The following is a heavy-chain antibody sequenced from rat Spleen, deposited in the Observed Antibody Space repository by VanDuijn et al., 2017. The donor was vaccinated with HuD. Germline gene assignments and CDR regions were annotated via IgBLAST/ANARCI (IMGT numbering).Heavy chain of an antibody. J-gene: IGHJ3*01. CDR3: NRDAYRNNWGFAY. Sequence: LLEAGGARVLPSQTLSVSGPPTGFPLRINGGRWVRKPTGKGLEWIAAISSGGITYYNSALKSRLSISRDTSKSQVYLEMNSLQTEDTSIYFCNRDAYRNNWGFAYWGQGTLVTVS. D-gene: IGHD1-5*01. CDR1: GFPLRING. V-gene: IGHV2S8*01. CDR2: ISSGGIT.